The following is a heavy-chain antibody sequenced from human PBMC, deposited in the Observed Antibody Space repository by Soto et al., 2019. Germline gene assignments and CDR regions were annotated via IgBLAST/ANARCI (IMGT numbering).Heavy chain of an antibody. CDR2: IYYSGST. CDR3: ARLDPAGNPDY. J-gene: IGHJ4*02. Sequence: PSETLSLTCTVSGGSISSYYWSWIRQPPGKGLEWIGYIYYSGSTNYNPSLKSRVTISVDTSKNQFSLKMSSVTAADTAVYYCARLDPAGNPDYWGQGTLVTVSS. CDR1: GGSISSYY. D-gene: IGHD1-1*01. V-gene: IGHV4-59*08.